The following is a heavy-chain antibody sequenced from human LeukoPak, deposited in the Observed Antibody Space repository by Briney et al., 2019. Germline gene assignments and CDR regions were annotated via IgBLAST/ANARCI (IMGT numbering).Heavy chain of an antibody. CDR2: IRSKTNSYAT. Sequence: GGSLKLSCAASGFTFSGSAIHWVRQASGKGLEWVGRIRSKTNSYATAYAASVKGRFTISRDDSKNTAYLQLNSLKNEDTAVYYCTRLPEGCSSTSCYYDYWGQGTLVTVSS. V-gene: IGHV3-73*01. D-gene: IGHD2-2*01. CDR3: TRLPEGCSSTSCYYDY. CDR1: GFTFSGSA. J-gene: IGHJ4*02.